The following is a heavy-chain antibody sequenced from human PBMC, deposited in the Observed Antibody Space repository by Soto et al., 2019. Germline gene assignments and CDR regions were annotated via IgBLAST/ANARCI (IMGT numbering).Heavy chain of an antibody. CDR1: GFTFRRYA. J-gene: IGHJ4*02. V-gene: IGHV3-23*01. D-gene: IGHD2-15*01. CDR2: IADSRDRT. CDR3: AKGID. Sequence: EVQLLESGGGLVQPGGSLRLSCAASGFTFRRYAMSWVRQAPGKGLEWVSVIADSRDRTYYADSVKGRFTISRDNSKNTLYLQMHNLRAVDTATYYCAKGIDWGQGTRVTVSS.